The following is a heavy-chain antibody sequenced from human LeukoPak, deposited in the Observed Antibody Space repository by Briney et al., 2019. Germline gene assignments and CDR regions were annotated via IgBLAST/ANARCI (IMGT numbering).Heavy chain of an antibody. J-gene: IGHJ4*02. CDR2: INPSGGST. Sequence: ASVKVSCKASGYTFTSYYMHWVRQAPGQGLEWMGIINPSGGSTSYAQKFQGRVTMTRDTSTSTVHMELSSLRSEDTAVYYCAREGGRGYRQSGIDYWGQGTLVTVSS. V-gene: IGHV1-46*01. CDR3: AREGGRGYRQSGIDY. D-gene: IGHD5-18*01. CDR1: GYTFTSYY.